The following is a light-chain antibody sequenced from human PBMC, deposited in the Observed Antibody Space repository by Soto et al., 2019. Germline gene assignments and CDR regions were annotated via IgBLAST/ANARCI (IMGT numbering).Light chain of an antibody. CDR2: GAS. V-gene: IGKV3-20*01. Sequence: EIVLTQSPGTLSLSPGERATLSCRASQSVSSNYLAWYQQKSGQAPRLLIYGASSRSTGIPDRFSGSGSGTDFTLSISRVESVDLAVYYCQQYGGSPRTFGQGTKVESK. CDR1: QSVSSNY. CDR3: QQYGGSPRT. J-gene: IGKJ1*01.